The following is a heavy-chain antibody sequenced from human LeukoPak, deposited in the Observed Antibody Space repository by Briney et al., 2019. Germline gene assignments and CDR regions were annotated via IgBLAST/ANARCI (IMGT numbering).Heavy chain of an antibody. V-gene: IGHV4-34*01. J-gene: IGHJ4*02. Sequence: TSETLSLTCAVYGGSFSGYYWSWIRQPPGKGLEWIGEINHSGSTNYNPSLKSRVTISVDTSKNQFSLKLSSVTAADTAVYYCARGRRYYYDSSGYFFWGQGTLVTVSS. CDR2: INHSGST. CDR3: ARGRRYYYDSSGYFF. D-gene: IGHD3-22*01. CDR1: GGSFSGYY.